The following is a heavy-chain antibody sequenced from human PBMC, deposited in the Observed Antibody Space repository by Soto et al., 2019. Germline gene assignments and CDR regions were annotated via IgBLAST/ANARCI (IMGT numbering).Heavy chain of an antibody. CDR3: ARGMSYYYYGMDV. CDR2: ISYDGSNK. J-gene: IGHJ6*02. D-gene: IGHD6-13*01. Sequence: QVQLVESGGGVVQPGRSLRLSCAASGFTFSSYGMHWVRQAPGKGLEWVAVISYDGSNKYYVDSVKGRFTISRDNSKNTLYLQMNSLRAEDTAVYYCARGMSYYYYGMDVWGQGTTVTVSS. V-gene: IGHV3-30*03. CDR1: GFTFSSYG.